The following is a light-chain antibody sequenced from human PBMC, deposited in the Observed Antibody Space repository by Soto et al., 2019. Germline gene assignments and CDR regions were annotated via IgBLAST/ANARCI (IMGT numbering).Light chain of an antibody. Sequence: DMQLTQSPSFLSASVGGRVTITCRASQAINTYLAWYQQKPGKAPKLLIYDASTLKSGVPSRFSGSGSGTEFTLTISSLQPEDFATYYCQQLNSYPRTFGQGTKVDIK. V-gene: IGKV1-9*01. CDR2: DAS. CDR3: QQLNSYPRT. J-gene: IGKJ1*01. CDR1: QAINTY.